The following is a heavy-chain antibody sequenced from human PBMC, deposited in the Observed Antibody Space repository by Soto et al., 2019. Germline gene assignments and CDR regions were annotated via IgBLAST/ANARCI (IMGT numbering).Heavy chain of an antibody. CDR2: IIPIFGTA. V-gene: IGHV1-69*13. CDR1: GGTFSSYA. Sequence: GASVKVSCKASGGTFSSYAISWVRQAPGQGLEWMGGIIPIFGTANYAQKFQGRVTITADESTSTAYMELSSLRSEDTAVYYCARSRAIRGTYYYYGMDVWGQGTTVTVS. J-gene: IGHJ6*02. D-gene: IGHD2-2*02. CDR3: ARSRAIRGTYYYYGMDV.